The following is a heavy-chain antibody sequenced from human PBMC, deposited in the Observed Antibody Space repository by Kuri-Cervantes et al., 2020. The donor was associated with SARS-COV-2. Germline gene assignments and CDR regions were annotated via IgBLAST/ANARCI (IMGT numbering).Heavy chain of an antibody. J-gene: IGHJ6*02. CDR2: IYYSGST. CDR3: ARVSGGYDLYYYYGMDV. D-gene: IGHD5-12*01. CDR1: GGSVSSGSYY. Sequence: ESLKISCTVSGGSVSSGSYYWSWIRQPPGKGLEWIGYIYYSGSTNYNPSLKSRVTISVDTSKNQFSLKLSSVTAADTAVYYCARVSGGYDLYYYYGMDVWGQGTTVTVSS. V-gene: IGHV4-61*01.